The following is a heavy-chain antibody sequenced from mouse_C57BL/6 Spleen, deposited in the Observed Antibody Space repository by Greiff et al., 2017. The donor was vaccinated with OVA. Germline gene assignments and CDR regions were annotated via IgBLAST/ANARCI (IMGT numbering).Heavy chain of an antibody. D-gene: IGHD2-3*01. V-gene: IGHV1-52*01. Sequence: QVQLKQPGAELVRPGSSVKLSCKASGYTFTSYWMHWVKQRPIKGLEWIGNIDPSDSETHYNQKFKDKATLTVDKSSSTAYMQLSSLTSEDSAVYNYARDDGYYCDAMDYWGQGTSVTVSS. CDR3: ARDDGYYCDAMDY. CDR1: GYTFTSYW. J-gene: IGHJ4*01. CDR2: IDPSDSET.